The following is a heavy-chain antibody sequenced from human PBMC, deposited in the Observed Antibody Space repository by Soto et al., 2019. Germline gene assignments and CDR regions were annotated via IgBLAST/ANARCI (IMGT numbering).Heavy chain of an antibody. CDR1: GFTFDDYA. CDR2: ISWNSGSI. J-gene: IGHJ3*02. D-gene: IGHD4-4*01. V-gene: IGHV3-9*01. CDR3: AKDIWPFGVTVTLHDAFDI. Sequence: EVQLVESGGGLVQPGRSLRLSCAASGFTFDDYAMHWVRQAPGKGLEWVSGISWNSGSIGYADSVKGRFTISRDNAKNSLYLQMNSLRAEDTALYYCAKDIWPFGVTVTLHDAFDIWGQGTMVTVSS.